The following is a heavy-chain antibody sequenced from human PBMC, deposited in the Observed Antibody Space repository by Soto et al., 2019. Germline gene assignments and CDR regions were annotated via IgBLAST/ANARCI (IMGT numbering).Heavy chain of an antibody. V-gene: IGHV4-59*01. CDR1: GGSIRSYY. J-gene: IGHJ4*02. Sequence: QVQLQESGPGLVKPSETLSLTCTVSGGSIRSYYWNWLRQPPGTGLEWIGNTDYSGSTNYNPSLKRRVTISVDTSKNQFCLNLSSVTAADTAVYYGASWGGYDNPLGHWGQGTLVTVSP. CDR2: TDYSGST. D-gene: IGHD3-3*01. CDR3: ASWGGYDNPLGH.